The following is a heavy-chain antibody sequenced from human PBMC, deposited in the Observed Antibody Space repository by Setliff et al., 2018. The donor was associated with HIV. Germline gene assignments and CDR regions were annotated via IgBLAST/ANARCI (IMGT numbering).Heavy chain of an antibody. V-gene: IGHV4-59*11. Sequence: SETLSLTCTVSGGSISSHYWSWIRQPPGKGLEWIGYIYYSGTTNYNPSLKSRVTISVDTSKNQFSLKLSSLTAADTAVYYCARDHYDSSGYFPPSWFDPWGQGTLVTVSS. D-gene: IGHD3-22*01. CDR2: IYYSGTT. J-gene: IGHJ5*02. CDR1: GGSISSHY. CDR3: ARDHYDSSGYFPPSWFDP.